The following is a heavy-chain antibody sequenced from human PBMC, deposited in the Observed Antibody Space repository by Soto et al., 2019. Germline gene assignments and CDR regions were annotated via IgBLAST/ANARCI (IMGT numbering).Heavy chain of an antibody. D-gene: IGHD4-17*01. CDR3: ARDPLSHGDHFYLDY. V-gene: IGHV4-34*01. J-gene: IGHJ4*02. CDR1: GGSFSGYY. CDR2: INHSGST. Sequence: SETLSLTCAVYGGSFSGYYWSWIRQPPGKGLEWIGEINHSGSTNYNPSLKSRVTISVDTSKNQFSLKLSSVTAADTAVYYCARDPLSHGDHFYLDYWGQGALVTVSS.